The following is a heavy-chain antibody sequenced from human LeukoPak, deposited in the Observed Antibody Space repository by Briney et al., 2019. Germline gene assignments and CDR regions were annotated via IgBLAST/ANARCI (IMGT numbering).Heavy chain of an antibody. CDR3: ARDDCSSTSCLLFDY. J-gene: IGHJ4*02. CDR1: GFTLSSYS. Sequence: GGSLRLSCAASGFTLSSYSMNWVRQAPGKGLEWVSSISSSSSYIYYADSVKGRFTISRDNAKNSLYLQMNSLRAEDTAVYYCARDDCSSTSCLLFDYWGQGTLVTVSS. CDR2: ISSSSSYI. D-gene: IGHD2-2*01. V-gene: IGHV3-21*01.